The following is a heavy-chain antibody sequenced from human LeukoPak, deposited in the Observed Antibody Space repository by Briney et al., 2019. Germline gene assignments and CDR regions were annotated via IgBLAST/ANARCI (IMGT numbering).Heavy chain of an antibody. CDR1: GFTFSSYG. D-gene: IGHD4-17*01. Sequence: GGSLRLSCAASGFTFSSYGMHWVRQAPGKGLEWVAVIRYDGSNKYYADSVKGRFTISRDNSKNTLYLQMNSLRAEDTAVYYCAKDTGYGDYVADAFDIWGQGTMVTVSS. V-gene: IGHV3-30*02. CDR3: AKDTGYGDYVADAFDI. CDR2: IRYDGSNK. J-gene: IGHJ3*02.